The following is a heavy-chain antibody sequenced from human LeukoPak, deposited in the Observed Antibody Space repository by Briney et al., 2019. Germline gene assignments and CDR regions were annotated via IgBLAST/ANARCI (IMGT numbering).Heavy chain of an antibody. Sequence: ASVKVSCKASGYTFTGYYMHWVRQAPGQGLEWMGRINPNSGGTNYAQKFQGRVTTTRDTSISTAYMELSRLRSDDTAVYYCAYDDFWSGYCLFCYWGQGTLVTVSS. V-gene: IGHV1-2*06. D-gene: IGHD3-3*01. CDR3: AYDDFWSGYCLFCY. CDR2: INPNSGGT. CDR1: GYTFTGYY. J-gene: IGHJ4*02.